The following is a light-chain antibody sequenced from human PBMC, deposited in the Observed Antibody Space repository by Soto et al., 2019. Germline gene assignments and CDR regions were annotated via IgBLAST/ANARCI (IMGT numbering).Light chain of an antibody. CDR3: QHYNSYSEA. Sequence: DIQMTQSPSTLSGSVGDRVTITCRASQTISSWLAWYQQKPGKAPKLLIYKASTLKSGVPSRFSGSGSGTELTLTIGSLQPEDFATYYCQHYNSYSEAFGQGPKVELK. J-gene: IGKJ1*01. V-gene: IGKV1-5*03. CDR1: QTISSW. CDR2: KAS.